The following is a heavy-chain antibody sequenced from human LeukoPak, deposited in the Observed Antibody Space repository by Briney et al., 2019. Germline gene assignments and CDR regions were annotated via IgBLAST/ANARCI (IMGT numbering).Heavy chain of an antibody. CDR2: IYYTGST. Sequence: MPSETLSLTCTVSGGSISSSSYYWGWIRQPPGKGLGSIGNIYYTGSTYYNPSLKSRVTISVDTSKNQFSLKLSSVTAADTAVYYCARAGSGGTSSNWFDPWGQGTLVTVSS. J-gene: IGHJ5*02. CDR1: GGSISSSSYY. V-gene: IGHV4-39*07. CDR3: ARAGSGGTSSNWFDP. D-gene: IGHD2-15*01.